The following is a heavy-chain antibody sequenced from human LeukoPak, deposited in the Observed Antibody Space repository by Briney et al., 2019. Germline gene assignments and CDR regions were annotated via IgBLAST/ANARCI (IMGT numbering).Heavy chain of an antibody. CDR1: GFTVSSNY. V-gene: IGHV3-53*01. J-gene: IGHJ5*02. CDR2: IYSGGST. Sequence: GGSLRLSCAASGFTVSSNYMSWVRQAPGKGLEWVSVIYSGGSTYYADSVKGRFTISRDNSKNTLYLQMDSLRAEDTAVYYCARDLRYWFDPWGQETLVTVSS. CDR3: ARDLRYWFDP.